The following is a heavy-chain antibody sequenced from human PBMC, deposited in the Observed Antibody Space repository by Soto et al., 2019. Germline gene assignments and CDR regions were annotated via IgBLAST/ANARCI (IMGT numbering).Heavy chain of an antibody. CDR3: AKGRPEGRYVDWLFGWFDP. V-gene: IGHV3-23*01. CDR1: GFTFSSYA. CDR2: ISGSGGST. Sequence: EVQLLESGGGLVQPGGSLRLSCAASGFTFSSYAMSWVRQAPGKGLEWVSAISGSGGSTYYADSVKGRFTISRDNYKNTLYLQMNSLRAEDTAVYYCAKGRPEGRYVDWLFGWFDPCGQGTLVTVSS. D-gene: IGHD3-9*01. J-gene: IGHJ5*02.